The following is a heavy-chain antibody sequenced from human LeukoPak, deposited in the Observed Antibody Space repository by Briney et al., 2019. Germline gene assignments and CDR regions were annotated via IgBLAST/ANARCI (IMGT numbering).Heavy chain of an antibody. D-gene: IGHD3-22*01. J-gene: IGHJ4*02. CDR1: GFTFDDYA. CDR3: AISASLGYDSSGPLDY. CDR2: ISWDGGST. Sequence: GGSLRLSCAASGFTFDDYAMHWVRQAPGKGLEWVSLISWDGGSTYYADSVKGRFTISRDNSKNSLYLQMNSLRAEDTALYYCAISASLGYDSSGPLDYWGQGTLVTVSS. V-gene: IGHV3-43D*04.